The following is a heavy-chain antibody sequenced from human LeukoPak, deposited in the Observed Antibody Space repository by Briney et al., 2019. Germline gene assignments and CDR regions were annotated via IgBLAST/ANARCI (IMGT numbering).Heavy chain of an antibody. V-gene: IGHV4-34*01. CDR3: ARVWGYSLPYFDY. D-gene: IGHD2-15*01. J-gene: IGHJ4*02. Sequence: SETLSLTCAVYGGSFSGYYWSWIRQPPGKGLEWIGEINHSGSTNYNPSLKSRVTISVDTSKNQFSLKLSSVTAADTAVYYCARVWGYSLPYFDYWGQGTLVTVSS. CDR1: GGSFSGYY. CDR2: INHSGST.